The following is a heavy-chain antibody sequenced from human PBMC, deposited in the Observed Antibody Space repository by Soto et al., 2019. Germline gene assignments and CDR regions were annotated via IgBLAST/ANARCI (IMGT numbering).Heavy chain of an antibody. D-gene: IGHD2-2*01. Sequence: EVQLVESGGGLVQPGGSLSLSCADSGFAFNSYSVNLVRQAPWKGMEWVSYISSGSSIIYYADSVKGRFTISRDDAKNSLYLQMNSLRDEDTAVYYCSRGVSVYHVAYGLDVWGQGTMVTVSS. CDR1: GFAFNSYS. J-gene: IGHJ6*02. CDR2: ISSGSSII. V-gene: IGHV3-48*02. CDR3: SRGVSVYHVAYGLDV.